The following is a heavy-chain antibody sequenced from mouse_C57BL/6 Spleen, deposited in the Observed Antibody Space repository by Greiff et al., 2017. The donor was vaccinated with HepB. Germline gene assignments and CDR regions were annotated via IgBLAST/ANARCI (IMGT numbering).Heavy chain of an antibody. J-gene: IGHJ1*03. CDR2: IHPNSGST. V-gene: IGHV1-64*01. Sequence: QVQLQQPGAELVKPGASVKLSCKASGYTFTSYWMHWVKQRPGQGLEWIGMIHPNSGSTNYNEKFKSKATLTVDKSSSTAYMQLSSLTSEDSAVYYCARAGHYYGSSNWYFDVWGTGTTVTVSS. CDR1: GYTFTSYW. CDR3: ARAGHYYGSSNWYFDV. D-gene: IGHD1-1*01.